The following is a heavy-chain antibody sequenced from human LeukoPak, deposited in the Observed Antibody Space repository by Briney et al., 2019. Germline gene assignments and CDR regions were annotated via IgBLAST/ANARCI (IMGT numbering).Heavy chain of an antibody. CDR3: AICSGGSCYGAFDI. D-gene: IGHD2-15*01. J-gene: IGHJ3*02. CDR1: GFTFSSYG. CDR2: ISYDGSNK. Sequence: GGSLRLSCAASGFTFSSYGMHWVRQAPGKGLEWVAVISYDGSNKYYADSVKGRFTISRDNSKNTLYLQMNSLRAEDTAVYYCAICSGGSCYGAFDIWGQGTMVTVSS. V-gene: IGHV3-30*03.